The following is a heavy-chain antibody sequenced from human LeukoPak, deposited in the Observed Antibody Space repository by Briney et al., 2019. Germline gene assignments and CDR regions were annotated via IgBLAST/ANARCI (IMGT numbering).Heavy chain of an antibody. CDR2: TYYRPKWYN. V-gene: IGHV6-1*01. Sequence: SQTLSLTCAISGDSVSSNSATWNWIRQSPSRGLEWLGRTYYRPKWYNDYALSVKSRISINPDTSKSQFSLQLNSVTPEDTAVYYCARGDSSSWYFLGAFDIWGQGTMVTVSS. CDR3: ARGDSSSWYFLGAFDI. D-gene: IGHD6-13*01. J-gene: IGHJ3*02. CDR1: GDSVSSNSAT.